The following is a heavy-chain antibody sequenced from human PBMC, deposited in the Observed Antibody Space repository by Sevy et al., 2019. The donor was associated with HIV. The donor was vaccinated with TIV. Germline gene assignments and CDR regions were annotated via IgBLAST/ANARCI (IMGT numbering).Heavy chain of an antibody. V-gene: IGHV3-48*03. D-gene: IGHD4-17*01. CDR1: GFIFSRYE. Sequence: RGSLRLSCAASGFIFSRYEMNWVRQAPGKGLEWVSYISHSGGAINYADSVKGRFTVSRDNAKNSLYLQMDSLRAEDTAVYYCARDLPPSATTVAHFDYWGQGTLVTVSS. CDR3: ARDLPPSATTVAHFDY. CDR2: ISHSGGAI. J-gene: IGHJ4*02.